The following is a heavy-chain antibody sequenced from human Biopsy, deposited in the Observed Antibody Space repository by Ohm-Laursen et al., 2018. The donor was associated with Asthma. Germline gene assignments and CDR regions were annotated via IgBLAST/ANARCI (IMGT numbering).Heavy chain of an antibody. CDR1: GYSLTDLS. CDR3: ASDFPKDYVRYNFQF. V-gene: IGHV1-24*01. D-gene: IGHD4-17*01. J-gene: IGHJ4*02. Sequence: DSVKVSCKISGYSLTDLSMHWVRQAPGQGLEWMGGHDHEEGGTVNAWRFQGRVTMTEDTSTDTAYMELSSLSSDDPAVYYCASDFPKDYVRYNFQFWGQGTLVTVSS. CDR2: HDHEEGGT.